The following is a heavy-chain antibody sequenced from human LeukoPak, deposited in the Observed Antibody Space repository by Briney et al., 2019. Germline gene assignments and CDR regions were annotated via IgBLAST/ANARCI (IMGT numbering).Heavy chain of an antibody. CDR2: INPNSGGT. V-gene: IGHV1-2*02. J-gene: IGHJ5*02. Sequence: GASMKVSCKASGYTFTGYYMHWVRQAPGQGLEWMGWINPNSGGTNYAQKFQGRVTMTRDTSISTAYMELSRLRSDDTAVYYCARLKVTTLPFWFDPWGQGTLVTVSS. CDR3: ARLKVTTLPFWFDP. D-gene: IGHD4-17*01. CDR1: GYTFTGYY.